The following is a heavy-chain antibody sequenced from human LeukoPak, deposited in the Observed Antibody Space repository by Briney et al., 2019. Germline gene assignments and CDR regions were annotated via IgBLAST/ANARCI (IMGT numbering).Heavy chain of an antibody. Sequence: PGASLRLSCAAAGFTFSSYAMSWVRQAPGKGLEWVSRIIATGGSTYYADSVKGRFAISRDNSKNTLYLQMNSLRAEDTAVYYCARDGVRYSGYDTYYFDYWGQGTLVTVSS. V-gene: IGHV3-23*01. CDR1: GFTFSSYA. CDR2: IIATGGST. J-gene: IGHJ4*02. CDR3: ARDGVRYSGYDTYYFDY. D-gene: IGHD5-12*01.